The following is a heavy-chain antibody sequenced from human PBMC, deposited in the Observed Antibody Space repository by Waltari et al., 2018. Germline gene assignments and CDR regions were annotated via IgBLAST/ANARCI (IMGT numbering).Heavy chain of an antibody. CDR1: GYSISRGSY. Sequence: QVQLQESGPGLVKPSETLSLTCAVSGYSISRGSYWGRIRPPPGKGLEWIGSIYHSGSTYYNPSLKSRVTISVDTSKNKFSLKLSSVTAADTAVYYCARSLGGYYRNPQYGYWGQGTLVTVSS. J-gene: IGHJ4*02. CDR2: IYHSGST. V-gene: IGHV4-38-2*01. D-gene: IGHD3-22*01. CDR3: ARSLGGYYRNPQYGY.